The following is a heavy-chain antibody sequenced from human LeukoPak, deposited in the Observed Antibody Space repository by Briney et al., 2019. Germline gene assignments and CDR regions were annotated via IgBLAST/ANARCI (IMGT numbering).Heavy chain of an antibody. CDR1: GGSFSGYY. CDR2: IYYSGST. V-gene: IGHV4-34*01. D-gene: IGHD6-19*01. J-gene: IGHJ3*01. CDR3: VRVGWGAFNV. Sequence: SETLSLTCAVYGGSFSGYYWSWIRQPPGKGLEWIGSIYYSGSTYYNPSLKSRVTISVDTSKNQFSLKLSSVTAADTAVYYCVRVGWGAFNVWGQGTMVTVSS.